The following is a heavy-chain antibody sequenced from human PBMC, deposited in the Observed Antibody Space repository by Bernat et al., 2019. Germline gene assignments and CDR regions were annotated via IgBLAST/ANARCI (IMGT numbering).Heavy chain of an antibody. D-gene: IGHD3-10*01. CDR1: GFTFSSYA. Sequence: QVQLVESGGGVVQPGRSLRLSCAASGFTFSSYAMHWVRQAPGKGLEWVAVISYDGSNKYYADSVMGRFTISRDNSKNTLYLQMNSLRAEDTAVYYCARDSAYTYAVWGQGTLVTVSS. CDR3: ARDSAYTYAV. J-gene: IGHJ4*02. CDR2: ISYDGSNK. V-gene: IGHV3-30*01.